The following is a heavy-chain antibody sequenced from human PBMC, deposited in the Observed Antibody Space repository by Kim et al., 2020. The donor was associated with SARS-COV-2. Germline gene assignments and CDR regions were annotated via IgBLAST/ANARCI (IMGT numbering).Heavy chain of an antibody. D-gene: IGHD3-22*01. CDR3: ARVWGEYFDSSGYYSHYFGLDV. CDR2: IYYSGTT. J-gene: IGHJ6*02. V-gene: IGHV4-31*03. CDR1: GGSTSTSGYY. Sequence: SETLSLTCTVSGGSTSTSGYYWSWIRQHPGKGLEWVGYIYYSGTTYYNPTLGGRVTISLDSSKNQFSLKLTSLIAADTAVYYCARVWGEYFDSSGYYSHYFGLDVRGQGTSVTVSS.